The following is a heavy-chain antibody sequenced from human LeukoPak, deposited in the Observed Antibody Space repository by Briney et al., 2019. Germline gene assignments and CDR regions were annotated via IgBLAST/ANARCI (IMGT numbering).Heavy chain of an antibody. CDR1: GGSISSYY. V-gene: IGHV4-59*01. J-gene: IGHJ6*03. D-gene: IGHD2-15*01. CDR3: ARVTDCSGGSCYSGYYYYYMDV. CDR2: IYYSGST. Sequence: RSSETLSLTCTVSGGSISSYYWSWIRQPPGKGLEWIGYIYYSGSTNYNPSLKSRVTISVDTSKNQFSLKLSSVTAADTAVYYCARVTDCSGGSCYSGYYYYYMDVWGKGTTVTISS.